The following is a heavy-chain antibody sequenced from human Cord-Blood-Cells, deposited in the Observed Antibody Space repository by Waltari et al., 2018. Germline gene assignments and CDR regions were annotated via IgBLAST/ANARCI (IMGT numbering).Heavy chain of an antibody. V-gene: IGHV3-33*01. CDR3: ARDYSSSSGFDY. CDR1: GFTFSSSG. D-gene: IGHD6-6*01. CDR2: IWYDGSNK. Sequence: QVQLVESGGGVVQPGRSLRLSCAASGFTFSSSGMHWVRQAPGKGLGWVAVIWYDGSNKYYADSVKGRFTISRDNSKNTLYLQMNSLRAEDTAVYYCARDYSSSSGFDYWGQGTLVTVSS. J-gene: IGHJ4*02.